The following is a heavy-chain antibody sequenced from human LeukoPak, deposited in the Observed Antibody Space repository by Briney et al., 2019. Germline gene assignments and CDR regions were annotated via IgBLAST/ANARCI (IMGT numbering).Heavy chain of an antibody. CDR2: ISSSGSTI. CDR3: ARDIVVVVADPDDAFDI. CDR1: GFTFSDYY. D-gene: IGHD2-15*01. Sequence: GGSLRLSCAASGFTFSDYYMSWIRQAPGKGLEWVSYISSSGSTIYYADSVKGRFTISRDNAKNSLYLQMNSLRAEDTAVYYCARDIVVVVADPDDAFDIWGQGTLVTVSS. J-gene: IGHJ3*02. V-gene: IGHV3-11*04.